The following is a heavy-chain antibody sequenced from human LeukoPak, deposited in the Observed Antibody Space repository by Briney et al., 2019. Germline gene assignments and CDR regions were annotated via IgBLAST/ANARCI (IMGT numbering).Heavy chain of an antibody. CDR3: VKVAKYYYGSETYYFFEH. D-gene: IGHD3-10*01. CDR2: INQDGSGK. J-gene: IGHJ4*02. Sequence: SSSSYYWGWIRQPPGKGLEWVANINQDGSGKYYVDSVKGRFTISRDNAKNSLYLQMNSLRVEDMAIYYCVKVAKYYYGSETYYFFEHWGQGTPVTASS. CDR1: SSSSYY. V-gene: IGHV3-7*01.